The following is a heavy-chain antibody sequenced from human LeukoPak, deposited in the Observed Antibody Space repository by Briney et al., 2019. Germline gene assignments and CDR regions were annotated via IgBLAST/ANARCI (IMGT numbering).Heavy chain of an antibody. V-gene: IGHV4-59*01. Sequence: PSETLSLTCTVSGGSISSYYWSWIRQPPGKGLAWIGYIYYSGSTNYNPSLKSRVTISVDTSKNQFSLKLSSVTASDTAVYYCARDLSSTSAWGTNWFDPWGQGTLVTVSS. D-gene: IGHD6-13*01. J-gene: IGHJ5*02. CDR1: GGSISSYY. CDR2: IYYSGST. CDR3: ARDLSSTSAWGTNWFDP.